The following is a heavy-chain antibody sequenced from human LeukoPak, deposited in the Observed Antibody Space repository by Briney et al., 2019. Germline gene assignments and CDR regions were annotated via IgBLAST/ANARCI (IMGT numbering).Heavy chain of an antibody. CDR1: GVTFSSYD. J-gene: IGHJ4*02. CDR2: IRYDGSNK. V-gene: IGHV3-30*02. Sequence: GWSLRLSCAASGVTFSSYDMHWVRQAPGKGLEWVAFIRYDGSNKYYADSVKGRFTISRDNSKNTLYLQMNSLRPEDTAVYYCVKGLGYYFDYWGQGTLVTVSS. CDR3: VKGLGYYFDY. D-gene: IGHD6-13*01.